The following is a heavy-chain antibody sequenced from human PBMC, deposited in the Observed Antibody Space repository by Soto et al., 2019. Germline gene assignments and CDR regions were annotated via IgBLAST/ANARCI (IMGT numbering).Heavy chain of an antibody. CDR3: ALYAGSYKYGRNSLGV. CDR1: GFTVRSNS. D-gene: IGHD3-10*01. CDR2: TYSGGTA. V-gene: IGHV3-53*01. Sequence: PGGSLRLSCAASGFTVRSNSMSWVRQAPGKGLEWVSLTYSGGTAYYADSVKGRFSISRDNSQNTPYLLMNNLRAEDTAVYYCALYAGSYKYGRNSLGVWGQGTTVTVSS. J-gene: IGHJ6*02.